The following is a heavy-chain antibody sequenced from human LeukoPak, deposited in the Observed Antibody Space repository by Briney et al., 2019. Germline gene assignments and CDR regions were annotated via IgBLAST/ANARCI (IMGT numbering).Heavy chain of an antibody. Sequence: ASVKVSCKASGYTFTSYGISWVRQAPGQGLEWMGWISAYNGNTNYVQKLQGRVTMTTDTSTSTAYTELRSLRSDDTAEYYCARDSGDIVVVPAAFGYWGQGTLVTVSS. CDR2: ISAYNGNT. D-gene: IGHD2-2*01. CDR1: GYTFTSYG. V-gene: IGHV1-18*01. J-gene: IGHJ4*02. CDR3: ARDSGDIVVVPAAFGY.